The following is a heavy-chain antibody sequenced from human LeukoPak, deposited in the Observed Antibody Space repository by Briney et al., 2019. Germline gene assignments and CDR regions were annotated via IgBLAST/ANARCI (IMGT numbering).Heavy chain of an antibody. Sequence: GASVKVSCKASGFTFTSSAVQWVRQARGQRLEWIGWIVVGSGSTNYAQKFQERVTITRDMSTSTAYMELSSLRSEDTAVYYCAADREYDILTGYYLRRFDPWGQGTLVTVSS. D-gene: IGHD3-9*01. CDR3: AADREYDILTGYYLRRFDP. CDR2: IVVGSGST. CDR1: GFTFTSSA. V-gene: IGHV1-58*01. J-gene: IGHJ5*02.